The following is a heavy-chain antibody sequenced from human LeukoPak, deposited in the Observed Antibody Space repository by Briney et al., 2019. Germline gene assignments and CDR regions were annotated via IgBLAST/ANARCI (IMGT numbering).Heavy chain of an antibody. J-gene: IGHJ5*02. CDR3: ARPRSTESGSYNWFDP. D-gene: IGHD1-26*01. CDR2: IIPFVGLT. V-gene: IGHV1-69*02. CDR1: GGTLSSYP. Sequence: SVKVSCKASGGTLSSYPISWIRQAPGQGLELMGRIIPFVGLTNYAPSFQGRVTITADKDTTTAYMELSGLTSEATAVYYCARPRSTESGSYNWFDPWGQGTLVTVSS.